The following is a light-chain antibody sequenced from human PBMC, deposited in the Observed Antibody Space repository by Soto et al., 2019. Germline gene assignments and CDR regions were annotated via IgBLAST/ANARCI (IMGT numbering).Light chain of an antibody. V-gene: IGKV3-11*01. J-gene: IGKJ1*01. CDR2: DAS. CDR1: QSVSVY. Sequence: EIVLTQSPATLSLSPGERATLSCRASQSVSVYLAWYQQKPGQAPRLLISDASDRAAGVPVRFSGSGSGTDFTLTISSLGPEDFAVYFCQQLNDCPWTVGPGTKVEIK. CDR3: QQLNDCPWT.